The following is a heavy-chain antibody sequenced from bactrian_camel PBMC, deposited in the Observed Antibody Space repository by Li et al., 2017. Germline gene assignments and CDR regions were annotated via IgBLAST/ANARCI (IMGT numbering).Heavy chain of an antibody. Sequence: VQLVESGGGSVQSGGSLRLSCAASGYTYSSYCMGWFRQAPGKGLEWVSAINSGGGSTYYADSVKGRFTISRDNAKNTVYLQLNSLKTGDTAMYYCAKDWITMGWPDWGQGTQVTVS. D-gene: IGHD5*01. V-gene: IGHV3S1*01. J-gene: IGHJ4*01. CDR3: AKDWITMGWPD. CDR2: INSGGGST. CDR1: GYTYSSYC.